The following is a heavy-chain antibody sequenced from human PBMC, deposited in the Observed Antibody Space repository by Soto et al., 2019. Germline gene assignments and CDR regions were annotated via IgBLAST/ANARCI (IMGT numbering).Heavy chain of an antibody. Sequence: EVQLLESGGGLVQPGGSLRLSCAASGFTFSSYSMNWLRQAPGKGLEWVATISGSGGSTYYAHTSTYYADSVKGRFTISSDNSKNTLYLQMNSLIAEDTAVYYCAKVGGTSHPPIPVDYWGQGTLFTVSS. J-gene: IGHJ4*02. CDR1: GFTFSSYS. D-gene: IGHD2-2*02. V-gene: IGHV3-23*01. CDR3: AKVGGTSHPPIPVDY. CDR2: ISGSGGSTYYAHTST.